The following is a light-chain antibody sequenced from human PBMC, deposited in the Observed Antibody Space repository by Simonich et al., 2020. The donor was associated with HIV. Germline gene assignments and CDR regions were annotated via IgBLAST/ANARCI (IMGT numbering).Light chain of an antibody. V-gene: IGLV2-14*03. CDR2: NVS. CDR1: SRDVGGYNS. Sequence: QSALTQPASVSGSPGPSITISCTGTSRDVGGYNSVSWYQQHPGKAPKLMIYNVSNRPSGVSNRFSGSKSGNTASLTISGLQAEDEADYHCSSYTSSSTVVFGGGTKVTVL. J-gene: IGLJ2*01. CDR3: SSYTSSSTVV.